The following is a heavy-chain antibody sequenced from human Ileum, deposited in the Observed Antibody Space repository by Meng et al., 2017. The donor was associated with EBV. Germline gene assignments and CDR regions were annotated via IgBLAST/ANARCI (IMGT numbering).Heavy chain of an antibody. Sequence: QGQLQEPGPGLVKPSETLSLTCAVSGGSISRSDWWSWVRQPPGKGLEWIGETSHSGSTNYSPSLKSRVTISLDKSKNQLSLKLNSVTAADTAVYYCASSDYYRSDYWGQGTLVTVSS. CDR2: TSHSGST. J-gene: IGHJ4*02. CDR1: GGSISRSDW. D-gene: IGHD3-22*01. V-gene: IGHV4-4*02. CDR3: ASSDYYRSDY.